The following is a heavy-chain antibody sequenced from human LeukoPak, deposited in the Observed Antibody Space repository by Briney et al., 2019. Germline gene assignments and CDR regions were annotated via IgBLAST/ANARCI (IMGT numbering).Heavy chain of an antibody. J-gene: IGHJ4*02. CDR2: ISYDGSNE. Sequence: GRSLRLSCAASGFTFSSYGMHWVRQAPGKGLEWVAVISYDGSNEYYADSVKGRFTISRDNSKNTLYLQMNSLRAEDTAVYYCAKDREVAPGYSYGYLGYWGQGTLVTVSS. CDR3: AKDREVAPGYSYGYLGY. CDR1: GFTFSSYG. V-gene: IGHV3-30*18. D-gene: IGHD5-18*01.